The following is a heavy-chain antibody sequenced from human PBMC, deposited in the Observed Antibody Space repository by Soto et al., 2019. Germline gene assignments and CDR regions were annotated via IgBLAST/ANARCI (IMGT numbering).Heavy chain of an antibody. D-gene: IGHD2-21*01. V-gene: IGHV3-64*01. CDR2: ITSNGGNT. J-gene: IGHJ6*02. CDR1: GFTFSSYA. CDR3: ARRIPFGYGMDV. Sequence: GGSLRLSCAASGFTFSSYAMHWVRQAPGKGLEYVSGITSNGGNTDYASSVKGRFTISRDNSKNTLYLQMGSLRAEDMAVYYCARRIPFGYGMDVWGQGTTVTVSS.